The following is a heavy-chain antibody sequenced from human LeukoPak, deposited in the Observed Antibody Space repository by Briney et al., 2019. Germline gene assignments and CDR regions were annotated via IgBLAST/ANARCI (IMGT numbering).Heavy chain of an antibody. V-gene: IGHV3-11*04. CDR1: GFTFSDYY. J-gene: IGHJ3*02. D-gene: IGHD2-21*01. CDR2: ISSSGSTI. Sequence: PGGSLRLSCAASGFTFSDYYMSWIRQAPGKGLEWVSYISSSGSTIYYADSVKGRFTISRDNAKNSLYLQMNSLRAEDTAVYYCARDLDAYVVLIAYDAFDIWGQGTMVTVSS. CDR3: ARDLDAYVVLIAYDAFDI.